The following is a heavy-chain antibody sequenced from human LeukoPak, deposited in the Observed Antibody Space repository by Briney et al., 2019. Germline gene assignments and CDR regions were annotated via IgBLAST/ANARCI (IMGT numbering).Heavy chain of an antibody. CDR2: IYPGGSDT. Sequence: GESLKISFKGSGYSFTSYWIGWVRQMPGKGLEWMGIIYPGGSDTRYSPSFQGQVTISADKSISTAYLQWSSLKASDTALYYCARQVPLGAFDIWGQGTMVTVSS. CDR1: GYSFTSYW. D-gene: IGHD2-2*01. CDR3: ARQVPLGAFDI. V-gene: IGHV5-51*01. J-gene: IGHJ3*02.